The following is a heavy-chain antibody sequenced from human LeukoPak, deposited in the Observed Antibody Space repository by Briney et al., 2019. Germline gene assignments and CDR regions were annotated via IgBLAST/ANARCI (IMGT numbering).Heavy chain of an antibody. D-gene: IGHD3-16*01. CDR1: GYRSTSYS. J-gene: IGHJ6*02. V-gene: IGHV5-51*01. CDR3: ARGGDYYYYGMDV. CDR2: IYPGDADT. Sequence: GEPLKIPCQGSGYRSTSYSSSWVRQLPGKGLEWMGIIYPGDADTRYSPSFQGQVTISADKSISAAYLQWSRLKASDTAMYYCARGGDYYYYGMDVWGQGTTVTVSS.